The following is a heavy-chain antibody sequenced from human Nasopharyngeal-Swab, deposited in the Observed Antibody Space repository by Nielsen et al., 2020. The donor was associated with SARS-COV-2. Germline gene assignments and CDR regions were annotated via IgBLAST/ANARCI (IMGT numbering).Heavy chain of an antibody. V-gene: IGHV5-51*01. Sequence: VRQMPGKGLEWMGIIYPGDSDTRYSPSFQGQVTISADKSISTAYLQWSSLKASDTAMYYCARLGYGPGSYVDYWGQGTLVTVSS. CDR3: ARLGYGPGSYVDY. J-gene: IGHJ4*02. CDR2: IYPGDSDT. D-gene: IGHD3-10*01.